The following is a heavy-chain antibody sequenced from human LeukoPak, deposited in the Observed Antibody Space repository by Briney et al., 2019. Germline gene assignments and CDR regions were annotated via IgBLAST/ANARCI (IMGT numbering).Heavy chain of an antibody. D-gene: IGHD3-22*01. CDR3: ARSSPDSSGYYQPPDY. J-gene: IGHJ4*02. Sequence: SETLSLTCTVSGGSISSYYWSWIRQPPGKGLGWIGYIYYSGSTNYNPSLKSRVTISVDTSKNQFSLKLSSVTAADAAVYYCARSSPDSSGYYQPPDYWGQGTPVTVSS. V-gene: IGHV4-59*01. CDR2: IYYSGST. CDR1: GGSISSYY.